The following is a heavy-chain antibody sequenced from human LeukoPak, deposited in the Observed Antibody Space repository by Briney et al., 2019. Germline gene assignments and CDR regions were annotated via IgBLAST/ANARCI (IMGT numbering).Heavy chain of an antibody. CDR2: ISSSGNTI. J-gene: IGHJ4*02. D-gene: IGHD2-2*02. CDR3: ARKNPYCTSTGCYIGGFDY. V-gene: IGHV3-11*04. Sequence: GSLRLSCAASGFTLSDYYMSWIRQAPGKGLEWISYISSSGNTIYYADSVKGRFTISRDNAKNSLYLQMNSLRAEDTAVYYCARKNPYCTSTGCYIGGFDYGGQGALVTVSS. CDR1: GFTLSDYY.